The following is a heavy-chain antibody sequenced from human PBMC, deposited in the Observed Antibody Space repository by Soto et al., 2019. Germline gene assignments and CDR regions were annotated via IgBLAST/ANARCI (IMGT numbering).Heavy chain of an antibody. CDR3: ARDKDRQQLGGNYYYGIDV. Sequence: QVQLVQSGAEMKKPGSSVTVSCKASGGTFGNSAISWVRQAPGQGLEWMGGIIPIFPPPDYAQKFQGRVTITADESTSTAYMELTSLRSEDTAVYYCARDKDRQQLGGNYYYGIDVWGQGTTVTVSS. V-gene: IGHV1-69*12. J-gene: IGHJ6*02. D-gene: IGHD3-3*02. CDR1: GGTFGNSA. CDR2: IIPIFPPP.